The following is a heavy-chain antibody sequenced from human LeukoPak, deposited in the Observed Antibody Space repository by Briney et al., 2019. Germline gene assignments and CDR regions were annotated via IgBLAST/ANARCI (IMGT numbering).Heavy chain of an antibody. CDR3: ARAMSTFGGVRNYFDS. J-gene: IGHJ4*02. V-gene: IGHV3-11*01. D-gene: IGHD3-16*01. CDR2: ISSSSSTI. CDR1: GGSFSGYY. Sequence: LSLTCAVYGGSFSGYYWSWIRQPPGKGLEWVSYISSSSSTIYYADSVKGRFRISRDNAKSSLDLEMNSLRAEDTAVYYCARAMSTFGGVRNYFDSWGQGTLVTVSS.